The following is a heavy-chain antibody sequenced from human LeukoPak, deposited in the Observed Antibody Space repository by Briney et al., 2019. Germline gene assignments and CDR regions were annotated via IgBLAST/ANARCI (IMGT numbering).Heavy chain of an antibody. D-gene: IGHD2-8*02. Sequence: GGSLRLSCVASGFTFSSYSMNWVRQAPGKGLEWVSSISSSSSYIYCADSVKGRFTISRDNAKNSLYLQMNSLRAEDTAVYYCARDPKILYYMDVWGKGTTVTVSS. V-gene: IGHV3-21*01. CDR3: ARDPKILYYMDV. J-gene: IGHJ6*03. CDR1: GFTFSSYS. CDR2: ISSSSSYI.